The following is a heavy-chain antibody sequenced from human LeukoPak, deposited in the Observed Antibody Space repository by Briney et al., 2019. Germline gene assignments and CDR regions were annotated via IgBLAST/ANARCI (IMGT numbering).Heavy chain of an antibody. J-gene: IGHJ6*02. CDR3: ARQGGGGSSQHYGRDV. CDR2: IYYSGST. V-gene: IGHV4-59*08. CDR1: GGSISSYY. D-gene: IGHD6-6*01. Sequence: SETLSLTCTVSGGSISSYYWSWIRQPPGKGLEWIGYIYYSGSTNYNPSLKSRVTISVDTSKNQFSLKLSSVTAADTAVYYCARQGGGGSSQHYGRDVWGQGTTVTVS.